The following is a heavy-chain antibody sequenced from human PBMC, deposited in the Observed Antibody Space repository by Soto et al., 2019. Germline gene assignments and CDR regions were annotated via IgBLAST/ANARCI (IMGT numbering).Heavy chain of an antibody. J-gene: IGHJ6*02. CDR2: IIPILGIA. Sequence: QVQLVQSGAEVKKPGSSVKVSCKASGGTFSSYTISWVRQAPGQGLEWMGRIIPILGIANYAQKFQGRVTIAADKSTSTAYMELSSLRSEDTAVYYCATAHADERIVVVTAIDYGMDVWGQGTTVTVSS. CDR1: GGTFSSYT. V-gene: IGHV1-69*02. D-gene: IGHD2-21*02. CDR3: ATAHADERIVVVTAIDYGMDV.